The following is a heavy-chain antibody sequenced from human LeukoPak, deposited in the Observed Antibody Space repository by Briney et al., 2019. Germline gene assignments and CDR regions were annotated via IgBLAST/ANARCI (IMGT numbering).Heavy chain of an antibody. CDR3: AREVDCSGGRCYRGEFDY. D-gene: IGHD2-15*01. J-gene: IGHJ4*02. CDR2: IWYDGSNE. Sequence: PGGSLRLSCAASGFTFSSYGMHWVRQAPGKGLEWVAVIWYDGSNEHYADSVKGRFTISRDNSRNTLYLQMNSLRVADTAVYYCAREVDCSGGRCYRGEFDYWGQGTLVTVSS. V-gene: IGHV3-33*01. CDR1: GFTFSSYG.